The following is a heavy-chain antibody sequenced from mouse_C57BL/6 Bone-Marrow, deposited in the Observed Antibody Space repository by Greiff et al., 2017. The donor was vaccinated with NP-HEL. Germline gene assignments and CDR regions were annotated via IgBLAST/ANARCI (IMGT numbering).Heavy chain of an antibody. Sequence: QVQLQQPGAELVMPGASVKLSCKASGYTFTSYWMHWVKQRPGQGLEWIGEIDPSDSYTNYNQKFKGKSTLTVDKSSSTAYMQLSSLTSEDSAVYYCARKGSYYYGSSYEWYFDVWGTGTTVTVSS. CDR3: ARKGSYYYGSSYEWYFDV. CDR2: IDPSDSYT. CDR1: GYTFTSYW. D-gene: IGHD1-1*01. J-gene: IGHJ1*03. V-gene: IGHV1-69*01.